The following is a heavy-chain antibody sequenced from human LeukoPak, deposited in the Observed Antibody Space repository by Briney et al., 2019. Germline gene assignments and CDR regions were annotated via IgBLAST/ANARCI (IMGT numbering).Heavy chain of an antibody. CDR3: AGLQLWGPFEY. D-gene: IGHD5-18*01. V-gene: IGHV4-59*01. CDR1: GGSISSYY. J-gene: IGHJ4*02. Sequence: SETLSLTCTVSGGSISSYYRSWIRQPPGKGLEWIGYIYYSGSTNYNPSLKSRVTISVDTSKNQFSLKLSSVTAADTAVYYCAGLQLWGPFEYWGQGTLVTVSS. CDR2: IYYSGST.